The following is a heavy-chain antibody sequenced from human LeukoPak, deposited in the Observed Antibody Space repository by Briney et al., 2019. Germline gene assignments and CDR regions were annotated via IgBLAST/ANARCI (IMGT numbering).Heavy chain of an antibody. D-gene: IGHD2-2*02. V-gene: IGHV3-53*01. J-gene: IGHJ4*02. CDR3: ARLVVVVPAAIGLWPSMFFDY. Sequence: GSLRLSCAASGFTVSSNYMSWVRQAPGKGLEWVSVIYSGGSTYYADSVKGRFTISRDNSKNSLYLQMNSLRAEDTAVYYCARLVVVVPAAIGLWPSMFFDYWGQGTLVTVSS. CDR1: GFTVSSNY. CDR2: IYSGGST.